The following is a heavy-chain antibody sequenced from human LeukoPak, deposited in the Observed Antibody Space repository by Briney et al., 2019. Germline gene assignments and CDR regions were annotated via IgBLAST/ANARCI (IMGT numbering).Heavy chain of an antibody. Sequence: GALRLSCAASGFTFSNYGMHWVRQAPGKGLEWVAVIWYDGSNKYYVDSVKGRFTISRDNSKNTLYLQMNSLRAEDTAVYYCARIPRLSAVAGTDLGDYWGQGTLVTVSS. CDR2: IWYDGSNK. D-gene: IGHD6-19*01. J-gene: IGHJ4*02. CDR3: ARIPRLSAVAGTDLGDY. V-gene: IGHV3-33*01. CDR1: GFTFSNYG.